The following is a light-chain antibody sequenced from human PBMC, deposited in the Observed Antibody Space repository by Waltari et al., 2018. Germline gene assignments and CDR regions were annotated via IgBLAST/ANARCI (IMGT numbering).Light chain of an antibody. CDR3: QHLNSYPYT. Sequence: IQLTQSPSSLSTSVGERVTITCRATQDINSNLAWYQQKPGKVPELLIYGASTLQSGVQSRFSGSASGTDFTLTISSLQPEDSATYYCQHLNSYPYTFGQGTKLEIK. CDR1: QDINSN. V-gene: IGKV1-9*01. CDR2: GAS. J-gene: IGKJ2*01.